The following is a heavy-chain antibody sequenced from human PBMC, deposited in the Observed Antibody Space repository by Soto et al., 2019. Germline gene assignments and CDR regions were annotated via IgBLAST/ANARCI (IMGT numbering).Heavy chain of an antibody. J-gene: IGHJ4*02. Sequence: GGSLRLSCAASGFTFDNYGMSWVRQAPGMGLEWVSGIRWSGDSTGYADSVKGRFTISRDNAKKSLYLQMNSLRAEDTAVYYCMRYYRDSSVPFDYWGQGTLVTVSS. CDR1: GFTFDNYG. V-gene: IGHV3-20*04. CDR3: MRYYRDSSVPFDY. D-gene: IGHD3-22*01. CDR2: IRWSGDST.